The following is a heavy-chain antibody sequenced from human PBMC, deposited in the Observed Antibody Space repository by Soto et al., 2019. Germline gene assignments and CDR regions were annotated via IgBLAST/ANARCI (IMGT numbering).Heavy chain of an antibody. J-gene: IGHJ4*02. D-gene: IGHD6-19*01. Sequence: VQLVESGGGVVQPGRSLRLSCAASGFTFSDYAMHWVRQAPDKGLEWVAVVSHDGRNTHYADSVKGRFTISRDSSKNTVSLEMPTLRAEDTAVYYCAKGGRQWLVTSDFNYWGQGALVTVSS. CDR1: GFTFSDYA. CDR2: VSHDGRNT. V-gene: IGHV3-30*18. CDR3: AKGGRQWLVTSDFNY.